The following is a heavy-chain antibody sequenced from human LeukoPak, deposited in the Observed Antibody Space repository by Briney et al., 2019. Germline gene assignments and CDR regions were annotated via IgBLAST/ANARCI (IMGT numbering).Heavy chain of an antibody. D-gene: IGHD6-19*01. V-gene: IGHV1-18*01. CDR1: GYTFTGYG. CDR2: INAYNGNT. J-gene: IGHJ4*02. Sequence: ASVKVSCKASGYTFTGYGITWVRQAPGQGLEWMGWINAYNGNTDYSQKLQGRVTMTTDTSTSTAYMELRSLRSDDTAVYYCARDFVWLVLDYWGQGTLVTVSS. CDR3: ARDFVWLVLDY.